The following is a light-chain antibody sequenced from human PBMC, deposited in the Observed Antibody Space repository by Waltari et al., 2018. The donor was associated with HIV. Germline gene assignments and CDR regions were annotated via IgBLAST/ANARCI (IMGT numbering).Light chain of an antibody. CDR3: QQTYSILLLT. J-gene: IGKJ4*01. Sequence: DIQMTQSPSSLSASVGDRVTITCRASQSISNYLNWYQQKPGKAPKLLIYAASTLQSGVPSRFSGSGSGTDFTLTISSLQPEDFATYYCQQTYSILLLTIGGGTKVEIK. CDR1: QSISNY. CDR2: AAS. V-gene: IGKV1-39*01.